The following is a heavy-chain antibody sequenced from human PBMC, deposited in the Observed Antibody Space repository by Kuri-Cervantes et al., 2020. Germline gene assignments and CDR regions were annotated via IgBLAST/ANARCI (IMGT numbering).Heavy chain of an antibody. CDR3: ARGAAATLYYYYYYMDV. Sequence: ASVKVSCKASGYTFTSYGISWVRQAPGQGLEWMGWISAYNGNTNYAQKFQGRVTITTDESTSTAYMELSSLRSEDTAVYYCARGAAATLYYYYYYMDVWGKGTTVTVSS. V-gene: IGHV1-18*01. CDR1: GYTFTSYG. J-gene: IGHJ6*03. D-gene: IGHD6-13*01. CDR2: ISAYNGNT.